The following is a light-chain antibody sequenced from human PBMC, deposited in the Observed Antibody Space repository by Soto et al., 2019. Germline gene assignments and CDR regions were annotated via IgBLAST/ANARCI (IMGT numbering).Light chain of an antibody. CDR2: GNS. Sequence: QSVLTQPPSVSGAPGQRVTISCTGSSSNIGAGYDVHWYQQLPGTAPKLLIYGNSNRPSGVPDRFSGSKSGNTASLTISGLQAEDEADYYCSSYTISNTLPFVFGTGTKVTVL. V-gene: IGLV1-40*01. CDR3: SSYTISNTLPFV. J-gene: IGLJ1*01. CDR1: SSNIGAGYD.